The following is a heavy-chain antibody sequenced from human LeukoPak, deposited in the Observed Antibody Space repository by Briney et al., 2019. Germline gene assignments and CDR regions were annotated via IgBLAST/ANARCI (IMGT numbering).Heavy chain of an antibody. V-gene: IGHV4-61*01. Sequence: SETLSLTCTVSRDSLSSTSYYCGWIRQPPGKGLEWIGYIYYSGSTNYNPSLKSRVTISVDTSKNQFSLKLSSVTAADTAVYYCARGLGTYYYYGMDVWGQGTTVTVSS. CDR1: RDSLSSTSYY. CDR2: IYYSGST. J-gene: IGHJ6*02. CDR3: ARGLGTYYYYGMDV. D-gene: IGHD3-9*01.